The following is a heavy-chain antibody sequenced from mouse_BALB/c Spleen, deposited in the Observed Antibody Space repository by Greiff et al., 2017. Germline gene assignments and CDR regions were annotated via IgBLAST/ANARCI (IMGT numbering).Heavy chain of an antibody. Sequence: EVQRVESGGELVKPGGSLKLSCAASGFTFSSYGMSWVRQTPDKRLEWVASISSGGSYTYYPDNVKGRFTISTDNAKNTLYLQMSSLESEDTAMYYCARQEGAMDYWGQGTSVTVSS. CDR1: GFTFSSYG. V-gene: IGHV5-6*01. J-gene: IGHJ4*01. CDR3: ARQEGAMDY. CDR2: ISSGGSYT.